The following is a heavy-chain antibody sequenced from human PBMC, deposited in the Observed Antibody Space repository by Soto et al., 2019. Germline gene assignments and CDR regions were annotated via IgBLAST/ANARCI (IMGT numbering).Heavy chain of an antibody. CDR2: IRSKAYGGTT. J-gene: IGHJ4*02. Sequence: QPGGSLRLSCTASGFTFGDYAMSWVRQAPGKGLEWVGFIRSKAYGGTTEYAASVKGRFTISRDDSKSIAYLQMNSLKTEDTAVYYCTRVSWYYYDSSGYPYYFDYWGQGTLVTVSS. D-gene: IGHD3-22*01. V-gene: IGHV3-49*04. CDR3: TRVSWYYYDSSGYPYYFDY. CDR1: GFTFGDYA.